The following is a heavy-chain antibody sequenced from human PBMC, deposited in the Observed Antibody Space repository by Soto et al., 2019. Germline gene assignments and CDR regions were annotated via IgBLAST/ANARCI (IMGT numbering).Heavy chain of an antibody. Sequence: SVKVSCKASGGTFSSYAISWVRQAPGQGLEWMGGIIPIFGTANYAQKFQGRVTITADESTSTAYMELSSLRSEDTAVYYCARVGSSSSAAAYGMDVWGQGATVTVSS. CDR1: GGTFSSYA. V-gene: IGHV1-69*13. D-gene: IGHD6-6*01. J-gene: IGHJ6*02. CDR2: IIPIFGTA. CDR3: ARVGSSSSAAAYGMDV.